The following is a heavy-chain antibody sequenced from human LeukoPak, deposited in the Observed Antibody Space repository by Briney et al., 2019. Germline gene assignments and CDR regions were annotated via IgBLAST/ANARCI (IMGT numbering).Heavy chain of an antibody. CDR1: GGSISSYY. Sequence: SETLSLTCTVSGGSISSYYWSWIRQPPGKGLEWIWYIYYSGSTNYNPSLKSRVTISVDTSKNQFSLKLSSVTAADTAVYYCARGLGYCSSTSCSNFDYWGQGTLVTVSS. V-gene: IGHV4-59*01. CDR2: IYYSGST. D-gene: IGHD2-2*01. CDR3: ARGLGYCSSTSCSNFDY. J-gene: IGHJ4*02.